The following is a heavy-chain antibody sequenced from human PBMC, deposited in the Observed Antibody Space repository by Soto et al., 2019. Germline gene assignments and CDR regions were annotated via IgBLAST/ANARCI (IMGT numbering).Heavy chain of an antibody. Sequence: QLQLQESGPGLVKPSETLSLTCTVSGGSISSSSYYWGWIRQPPGQGLEWIGSIYYSGSTYYNPSLKSRVTISVDTSKNQFSLKLSSVTAADTAVYYCASYDYGDYGFDYWGQGTLVTVSS. CDR2: IYYSGST. J-gene: IGHJ4*02. V-gene: IGHV4-39*01. CDR3: ASYDYGDYGFDY. CDR1: GGSISSSSYY. D-gene: IGHD4-17*01.